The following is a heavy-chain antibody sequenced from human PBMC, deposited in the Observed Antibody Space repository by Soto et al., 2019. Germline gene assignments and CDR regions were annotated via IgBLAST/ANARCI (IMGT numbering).Heavy chain of an antibody. Sequence: QVQLQESGPGLVKPSQTLSLTCTVSGGSISSGGYYWSWIRQHPGKGLEWIGYIYYSGSTYYNPSLKSRVTLSGDTSKSQFSRELSSVTAADTAVYYCASESRGSYRSDAFDIWGQGTMVTVSS. J-gene: IGHJ3*02. D-gene: IGHD1-26*01. CDR2: IYYSGST. V-gene: IGHV4-31*03. CDR1: GGSISSGGYY. CDR3: ASESRGSYRSDAFDI.